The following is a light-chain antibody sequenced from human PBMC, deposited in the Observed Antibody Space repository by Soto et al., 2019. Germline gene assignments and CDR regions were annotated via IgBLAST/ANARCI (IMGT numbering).Light chain of an antibody. J-gene: IGKJ1*01. Sequence: DIQMSQSPSTMSGSVGGGDTITCRASQTISSWLAWYQQKPGKAPKLLIYKASTLKSGVPSRFSGSGSGTEFTLTISSLQPDDFAYYCGQQYNSCSRFGEGTKVDIK. CDR1: QTISSW. CDR2: KAS. CDR3: QQYNSCSR. V-gene: IGKV1-5*03.